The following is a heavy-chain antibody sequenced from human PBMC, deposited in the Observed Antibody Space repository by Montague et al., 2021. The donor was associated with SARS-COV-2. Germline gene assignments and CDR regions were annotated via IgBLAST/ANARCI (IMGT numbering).Heavy chain of an antibody. CDR1: GGSFSGYF. V-gene: IGHV4-34*01. CDR3: ARERGRGVDYFDP. CDR2: INHGGTA. J-gene: IGHJ5*02. Sequence: SETQSLTCAVYGGSFSGYFRSWIRQTPGRGLEWIGEINHGGTADYNPSLKSRVTLSVDTSKAQFSLILTSVTAADTAVYYCARERGRGVDYFDPWGQGTLVTVSS. D-gene: IGHD4-11*01.